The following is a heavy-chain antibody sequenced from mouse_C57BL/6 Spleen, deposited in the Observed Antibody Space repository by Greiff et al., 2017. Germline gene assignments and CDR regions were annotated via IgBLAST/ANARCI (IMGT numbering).Heavy chain of an antibody. Sequence: VQLKQSGPELVKPGASVKISCKASGYTFTDYYMNWVKQSHGKSLEWIGDINPNNGGTSANQKFKGKATLTVDKSSSTDYMELRSLTSDDSAVYYCARPLRGGYAMDYWGQGTSVTVSS. CDR2: INPNNGGT. CDR1: GYTFTDYY. J-gene: IGHJ4*01. V-gene: IGHV1-26*01. CDR3: ARPLRGGYAMDY.